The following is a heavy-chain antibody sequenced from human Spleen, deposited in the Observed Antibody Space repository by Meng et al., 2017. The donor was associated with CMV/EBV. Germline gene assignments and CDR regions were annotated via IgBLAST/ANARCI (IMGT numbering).Heavy chain of an antibody. CDR3: ARQEGEYNWFDP. CDR1: GYIYTMYW. V-gene: IGHV5-51*01. J-gene: IGHJ5*02. Sequence: GESLKISCEASGYIYTMYWIAWVRQTPEKGLEWMGVIYPTDSDTRYSPSFQGQVTISADKSTTTAYLQWSSLKASDTAMYYCARQEGEYNWFDPWGQGTLVTVSS. CDR2: IYPTDSDT.